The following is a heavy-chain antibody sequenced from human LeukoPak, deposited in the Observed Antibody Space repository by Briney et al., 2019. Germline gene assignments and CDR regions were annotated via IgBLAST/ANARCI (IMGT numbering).Heavy chain of an antibody. D-gene: IGHD1-1*01. J-gene: IGHJ6*02. CDR2: INHSGST. Sequence: SETLSLTRAVYGGSFSGYYWSWIRQPPGKGLEWIGEINHSGSTNYNPSLKSRVTISVDTSKNQFSLKLSSVTAADTAVYYCARGWKRTYYGMDVWGQGTTATVSS. CDR3: ARGWKRTYYGMDV. V-gene: IGHV4-34*01. CDR1: GGSFSGYY.